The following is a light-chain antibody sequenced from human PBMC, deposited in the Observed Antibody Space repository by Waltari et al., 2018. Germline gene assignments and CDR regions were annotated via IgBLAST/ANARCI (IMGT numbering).Light chain of an antibody. CDR3: ATWDDTLSGWV. CDR2: YND. CDR1: NSNIGNNA. V-gene: IGLV1-36*01. Sequence: QSVLTQPPSVSGVPRQRVTISCSGSNSNIGNNAVAWYQQIPGRAPKLLIYYNDLFSSGVSDLFSGSKFGSSASLAISGLQSEDEADYYCATWDDTLSGWVFGGGTKLTVL. J-gene: IGLJ3*02.